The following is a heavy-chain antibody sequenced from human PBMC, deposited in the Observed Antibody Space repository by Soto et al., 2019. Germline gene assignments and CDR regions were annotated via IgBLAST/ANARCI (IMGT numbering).Heavy chain of an antibody. D-gene: IGHD1-1*01. CDR3: AKDMSWNDPTRAFDI. J-gene: IGHJ3*02. V-gene: IGHV3-9*01. CDR1: GFTFDDYA. CDR2: ISWNSGSI. Sequence: EVQLVESGGGLVQPGRSLRLSCAASGFTFDDYAMHWVRQAPGKGLEWVSGISWNSGSIGYADSVKGRFTISRDNAKNSLYLQMNSLRAEDTALYYFAKDMSWNDPTRAFDIWGQGTMVTVSS.